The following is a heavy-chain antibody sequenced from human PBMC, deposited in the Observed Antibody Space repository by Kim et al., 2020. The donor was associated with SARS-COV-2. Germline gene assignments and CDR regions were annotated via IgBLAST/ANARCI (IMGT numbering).Heavy chain of an antibody. CDR3: LGGFYFDY. J-gene: IGHJ4*02. Sequence: GKGNTLYSQQFQGRVTFTTDTSASTAYMELSFLRSEDSAVYYCLGGFYFDYWGQGTLVTVSS. V-gene: IGHV1-3*01. D-gene: IGHD3-16*01. CDR2: GKGNT.